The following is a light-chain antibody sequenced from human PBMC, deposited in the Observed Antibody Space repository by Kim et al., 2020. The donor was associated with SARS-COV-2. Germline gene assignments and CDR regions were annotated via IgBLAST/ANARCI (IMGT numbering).Light chain of an antibody. CDR2: AAS. Sequence: SVGDRVTLTCRASQSISSYLNWDQQKAGQAPKLLIYAASSLQSGVPSRFSGSGSGTDFTLTISSLQPEDFATYYCQQGYSTPLYTFGQGTKLEI. CDR1: QSISSY. CDR3: QQGYSTPLYT. J-gene: IGKJ2*01. V-gene: IGKV1-39*01.